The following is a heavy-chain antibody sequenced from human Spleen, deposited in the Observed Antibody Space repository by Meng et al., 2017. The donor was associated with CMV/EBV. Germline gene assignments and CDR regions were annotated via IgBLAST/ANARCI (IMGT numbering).Heavy chain of an antibody. CDR1: GYTFTAHY. D-gene: IGHD2-2*01. Sequence: ASVKVSCKASGYTFTAHYFHWVRQAPGQGLEWMGWISAYNGNTNYAQKLQGRVTMTTDTSTSTAYMELRSLRSDDTAVYYCARGSTSCFNCYYYYGMDVWGQGTTVTVSS. CDR3: ARGSTSCFNCYYYYGMDV. J-gene: IGHJ6*02. V-gene: IGHV1-18*04. CDR2: ISAYNGNT.